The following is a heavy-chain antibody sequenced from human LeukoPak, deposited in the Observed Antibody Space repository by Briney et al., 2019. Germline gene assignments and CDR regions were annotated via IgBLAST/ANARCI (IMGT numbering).Heavy chain of an antibody. V-gene: IGHV4-4*07. J-gene: IGHJ4*02. D-gene: IGHD5-18*01. Sequence: SETLSLTCTVSGGSISSYFWSWIRQPAGKGLEWIGRISTSGSTNYNPSLKSRVTMSVDTSKNQFSLRLSSVTAADTAVYYCARDTYNYGSSAYYFDYWGQGTLVTVSS. CDR3: ARDTYNYGSSAYYFDY. CDR1: GGSISSYF. CDR2: ISTSGST.